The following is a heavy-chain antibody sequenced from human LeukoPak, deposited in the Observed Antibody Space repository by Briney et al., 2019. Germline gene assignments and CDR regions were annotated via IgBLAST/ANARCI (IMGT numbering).Heavy chain of an antibody. CDR2: MNPNSGNT. CDR1: GYTFTSYD. V-gene: IGHV1-8*01. CDR3: ARGFRRIAARSFGY. D-gene: IGHD6-6*01. J-gene: IGHJ4*02. Sequence: GASVKVSCKASGYTFTSYDINWVRQATGQGLEWMGWMNPNSGNTGYAQKFQGRVTMTRNTSISTAYMELSSLRSEDTAVYYCARGFRRIAARSFGYWGQGTLVTVSS.